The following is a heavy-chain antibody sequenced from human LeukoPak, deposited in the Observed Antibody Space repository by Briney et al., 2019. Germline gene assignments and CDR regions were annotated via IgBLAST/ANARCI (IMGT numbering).Heavy chain of an antibody. CDR3: AAEIAARPY. D-gene: IGHD6-6*01. J-gene: IGHJ4*02. CDR1: GFTFSSYW. CDR2: LNSDGSST. V-gene: IGHV3-74*01. Sequence: GGSLRLSCAASGFTFSSYWMHWVRQAPXXXLVWVSRLNSDGSSTSYADSVKGRFTISRDNAKNTLYLQMNSLRAEDTAVYYCAAEIAARPYWGQGTLVTVSS.